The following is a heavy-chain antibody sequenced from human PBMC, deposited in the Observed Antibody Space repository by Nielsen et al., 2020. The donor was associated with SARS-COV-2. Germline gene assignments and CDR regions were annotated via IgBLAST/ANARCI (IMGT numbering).Heavy chain of an antibody. J-gene: IGHJ5*02. Sequence: GESLKISCAASGFTLSSYGMHWVRQAPGKGLEWVAVISYDGSNKYYADSVKGRFTISRDNSKNTLYLQMNSLRAEDTAVYYCAKGGDYVPSWGQGTLVTVSS. CDR1: GFTLSSYG. CDR2: ISYDGSNK. D-gene: IGHD4-17*01. V-gene: IGHV3-33*05. CDR3: AKGGDYVPS.